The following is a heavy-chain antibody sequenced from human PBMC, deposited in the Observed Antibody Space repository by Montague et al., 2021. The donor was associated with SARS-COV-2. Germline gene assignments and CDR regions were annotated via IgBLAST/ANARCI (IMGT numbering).Heavy chain of an antibody. D-gene: IGHD6-13*01. CDR2: IYNSGST. V-gene: IGHV4-59*01. Sequence: SETLSLTCTVSGGSISRYSWTWIRQPPGKGLEWIGYIYNSGSTNYNPSLTSRVTISVDTSKNQFSLKLSSVAAADTAVYYCARVGRGSSWYEVAFDIGGQGTMVTFSS. J-gene: IGHJ3*02. CDR1: GGSISRYS. CDR3: ARVGRGSSWYEVAFDI.